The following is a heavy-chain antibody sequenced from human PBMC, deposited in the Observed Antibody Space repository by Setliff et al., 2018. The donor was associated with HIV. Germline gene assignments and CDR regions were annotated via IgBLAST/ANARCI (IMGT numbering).Heavy chain of an antibody. V-gene: IGHV4-31*03. CDR2: IYYSGST. J-gene: IGHJ4*02. Sequence: LALPCNVPASSIIGGGYYWTWIRQHPGRGREWIGYIYYSGSTYYNPSLKSRPTISGDTSQNQFSLELISVTAADPAVYYCAISYYDASGSYYSQCYYSDYWGQGTLVTVSS. CDR3: AISYYDASGSYYSQCYYSDY. D-gene: IGHD3-10*01. CDR1: ASSIIGGGYY.